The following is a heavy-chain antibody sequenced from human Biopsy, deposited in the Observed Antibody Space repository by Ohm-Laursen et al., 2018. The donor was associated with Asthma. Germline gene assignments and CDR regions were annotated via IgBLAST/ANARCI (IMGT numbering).Heavy chain of an antibody. CDR1: GGTFNTYV. CDR2: INSVFGTT. CDR3: ARKAGSCISRTCYSLDF. D-gene: IGHD2-2*01. V-gene: IGHV1-69*13. Sequence: SVKVSCKTLGGTFNTYVIGWVRQAPGQGLEWMGGINSVFGTTTYPQKFQDRVTITADDSTSTVYMELSSLRSEYTAVYYCARKAGSCISRTCYSLDFWGQGTLVTVSS. J-gene: IGHJ4*02.